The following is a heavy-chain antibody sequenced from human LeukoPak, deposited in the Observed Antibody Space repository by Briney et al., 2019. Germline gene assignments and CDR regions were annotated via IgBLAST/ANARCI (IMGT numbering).Heavy chain of an antibody. J-gene: IGHJ6*02. CDR2: IYTSGST. Sequence: SETLSLTCTVSGGSISSYYWSWIRQPAGKGLEWIGRIYTSGSTNYNPSLKSRVTMSVDTSKNQFSLKLSSVTAADTAVYYCARDESVVVAGSNGTDVWGQGTTVTVSS. CDR1: GGSISSYY. D-gene: IGHD2-15*01. V-gene: IGHV4-4*07. CDR3: ARDESVVVAGSNGTDV.